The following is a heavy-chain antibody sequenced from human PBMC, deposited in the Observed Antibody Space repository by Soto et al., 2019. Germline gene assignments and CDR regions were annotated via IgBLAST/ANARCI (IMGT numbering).Heavy chain of an antibody. J-gene: IGHJ4*02. CDR2: ISYDGSNK. CDR3: AKDGYSGSYY. D-gene: IGHD1-26*01. Sequence: QVQLVESGGGVVQPGRSLRLSCAASGFTFSSYGMHWVRQAPGKGLEWVAVISYDGSNKYYADSVKGRFTISRDNSKNTLYLQMNSLRAEDTAVYYCAKDGYSGSYYWGQGTLVTVSS. V-gene: IGHV3-30*18. CDR1: GFTFSSYG.